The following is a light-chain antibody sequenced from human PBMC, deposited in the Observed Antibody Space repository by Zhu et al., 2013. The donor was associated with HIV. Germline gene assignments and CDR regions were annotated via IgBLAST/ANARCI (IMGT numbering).Light chain of an antibody. Sequence: IVMTQSPATLSVSPGDRVTLSCRASQSVNRNLAWYQQKPGQAPRLLMYSVSARATNIPARFSGSGSGTDFTLTISSLEPEDFTVYYCQQRSKWPPFTFGQGTKLEIK. CDR2: SVS. CDR1: QSVNRN. CDR3: QQRSKWPPFT. J-gene: IGKJ2*01. V-gene: IGKV3-11*01.